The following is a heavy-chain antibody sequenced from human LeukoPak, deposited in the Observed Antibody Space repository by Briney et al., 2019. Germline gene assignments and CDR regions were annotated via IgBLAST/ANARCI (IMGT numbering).Heavy chain of an antibody. CDR2: VSGSGGST. CDR1: GFTFSSYA. V-gene: IGHV3-23*01. Sequence: GGSLRLSCAASGFTFSSYAMSWVRQAPGKGLEWVSAVSGSGGSTYYADSVKGRFTISRDNSKNTLYLQMNSLRAEDTAVYYCAKSTVVVAARANFDYWGQGTLVTVSS. CDR3: AKSTVVVAARANFDY. D-gene: IGHD2-15*01. J-gene: IGHJ4*02.